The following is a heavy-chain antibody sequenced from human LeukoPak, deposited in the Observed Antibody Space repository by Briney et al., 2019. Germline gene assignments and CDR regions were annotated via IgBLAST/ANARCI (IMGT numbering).Heavy chain of an antibody. CDR2: ISYIGRT. D-gene: IGHD4-17*01. J-gene: IGHJ3*02. CDR1: DDSFSSHY. CDR3: ARDLVTVTKGFDI. Sequence: SETLSLTCAVSDDSFSSHYWTWIRQPPGKGLEWIGYISYIGRTNYNPSLKSRVTISIDTSKNQFSLKLTSITAADTAVYYCARDLVTVTKGFDIWGQGTMVSVSS. V-gene: IGHV4-59*11.